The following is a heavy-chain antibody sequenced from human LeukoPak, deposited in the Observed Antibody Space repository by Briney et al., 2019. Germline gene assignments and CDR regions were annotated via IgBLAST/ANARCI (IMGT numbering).Heavy chain of an antibody. J-gene: IGHJ4*02. Sequence: ASVKVSCKASGYTFTSYDINWVRQATGQGLEWMGWMNPNSGNTGYAQKFQGRVTMTRNTSISTAYMELSSLRSEDTAVYYCARDGRCSGGCCYSLGNWGQGTLVTVSS. V-gene: IGHV1-8*01. CDR3: ARDGRCSGGCCYSLGN. CDR2: MNPNSGNT. D-gene: IGHD2-15*01. CDR1: GYTFTSYD.